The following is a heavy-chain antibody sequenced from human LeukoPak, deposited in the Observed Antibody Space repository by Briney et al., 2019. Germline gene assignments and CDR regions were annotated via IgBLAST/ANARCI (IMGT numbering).Heavy chain of an antibody. D-gene: IGHD3-10*01. CDR3: ARHWFGESPPDY. CDR2: IHPRSGET. J-gene: IGHJ4*02. CDR1: GYSFTAFY. V-gene: IGHV1-2*02. Sequence: ASVKVSFKASGYSFTAFYIHWVRQARGQGLEWMGWIHPRSGETNYAQKFQGRVTMTRDTSISTAYLQWSSLKASDTAMYYCARHWFGESPPDYWGQGTLVTVSS.